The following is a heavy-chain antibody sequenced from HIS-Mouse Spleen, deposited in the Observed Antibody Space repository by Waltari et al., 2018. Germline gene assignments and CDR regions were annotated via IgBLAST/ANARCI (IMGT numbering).Heavy chain of an antibody. CDR2: IYYSGST. D-gene: IGHD3-16*01. J-gene: IGHJ2*01. Sequence: QVQLQESGPGLVKPSQTLSLTCTVSGGSISRGGYYWSWIRQHPGKGLEWIGYIYYSGSTYYNPSLQSRVTISVDTSKNQFSLKLSSVTAADTAVYYCARAPIRGYWYFDLWGRGTLVTVSS. CDR1: GGSISRGGYY. CDR3: ARAPIRGYWYFDL. V-gene: IGHV4-31*03.